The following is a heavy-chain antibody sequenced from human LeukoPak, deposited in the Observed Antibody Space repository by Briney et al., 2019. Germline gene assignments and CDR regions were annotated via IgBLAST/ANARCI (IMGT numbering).Heavy chain of an antibody. CDR3: ARDAFLGYCSSTSCYSPYYYYGMDV. Sequence: GRSLRLSCAASGFTFSSYAMHWVRQAPGKGLEWVAVISYDESNKYYADSVKGRFTISRDNSKNTLYLQMNSLRAEDTAVYYCARDAFLGYCSSTSCYSPYYYYGMDVWGQGTTVTVSS. CDR1: GFTFSSYA. V-gene: IGHV3-30-3*01. CDR2: ISYDESNK. J-gene: IGHJ6*02. D-gene: IGHD2-2*01.